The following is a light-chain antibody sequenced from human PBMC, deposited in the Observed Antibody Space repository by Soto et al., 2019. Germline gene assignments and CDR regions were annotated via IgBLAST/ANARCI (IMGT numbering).Light chain of an antibody. Sequence: DIQLTQSPSFLSASVEDRVTISCRAIYDISSSLAWYQQEPGQPPKLLIYDSSTLQTGAPFRFIGGGSGGNYPLTASGLHFGVDDPGACHQISHYPYTFGEANKLVI. CDR2: DSS. V-gene: IGKV1-9*01. J-gene: IGKJ2*01. CDR3: HQISHYPYT. CDR1: YDISSS.